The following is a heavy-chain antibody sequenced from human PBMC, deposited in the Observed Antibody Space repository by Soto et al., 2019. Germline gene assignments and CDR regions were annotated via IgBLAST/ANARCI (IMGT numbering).Heavy chain of an antibody. D-gene: IGHD6-19*01. CDR3: AADPCKKREQWLEGNYYYYGMDV. V-gene: IGHV1-58*02. Sequence: QMQLVQSGPEVKKPGTSVKVSCKASGFTFTSSAMQWVRQARGQRLEWIGWIVVGSGNTNYAQKSQERVTIARDMSTSTAYMELSSLRSEDTAVYYCAADPCKKREQWLEGNYYYYGMDVWGQGTTVTVSS. J-gene: IGHJ6*02. CDR1: GFTFTSSA. CDR2: IVVGSGNT.